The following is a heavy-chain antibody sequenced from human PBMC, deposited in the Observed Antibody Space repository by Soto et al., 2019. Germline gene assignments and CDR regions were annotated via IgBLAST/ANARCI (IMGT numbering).Heavy chain of an antibody. J-gene: IGHJ6*03. V-gene: IGHV1-18*01. D-gene: IGHD3-3*01. Sequence: ASVKVSCKASGYTFTSYGISWVRQAPGQGLEWMGWISAYNGNTNYAHKPKGRVTMTTDTSTSTAYMELRSRRSDDTAVYYCARDRYDFWSGTDYYYYYYMDVWGKGTTVTVSS. CDR2: ISAYNGNT. CDR1: GYTFTSYG. CDR3: ARDRYDFWSGTDYYYYYYMDV.